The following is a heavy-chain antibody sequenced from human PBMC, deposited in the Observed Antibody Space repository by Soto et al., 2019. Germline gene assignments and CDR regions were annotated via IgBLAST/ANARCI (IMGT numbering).Heavy chain of an antibody. J-gene: IGHJ6*02. D-gene: IGHD6-13*01. CDR2: IIPIFGTA. CDR3: ARWGGDYSSRWLGNGMDV. Sequence: QVQLVQSGAEVKKPGSSVKVSCKASGGTFSSYAISWVRQAPGQGLEWMGGIIPIFGTANYAQKFQGRVTITADESPSTAYMELSSLRSDDTAVYYCARWGGDYSSRWLGNGMDVWGQGTTVTVSS. V-gene: IGHV1-69*12. CDR1: GGTFSSYA.